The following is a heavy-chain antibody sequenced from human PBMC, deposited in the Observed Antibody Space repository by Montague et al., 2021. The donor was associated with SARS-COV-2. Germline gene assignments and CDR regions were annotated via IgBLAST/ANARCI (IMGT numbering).Heavy chain of an antibody. J-gene: IGHJ6*02. CDR3: ARDRPESWRISPGLAGLFATVVHSARGMDV. CDR2: IQTSGTS. CDR1: GDSMTSGSHF. V-gene: IGHV4-61*09. Sequence: TLSLTCTVSGDSMTSGSHFWTWIRQPAGKGLEWIGHIQTSGTSNYNPSLRDRITLSIDTSRNQFSLELRSVTAADTAVYYCARDRPESWRISPGLAGLFATVVHSARGMDVWGRGTTVIVS. D-gene: IGHD3-22*01.